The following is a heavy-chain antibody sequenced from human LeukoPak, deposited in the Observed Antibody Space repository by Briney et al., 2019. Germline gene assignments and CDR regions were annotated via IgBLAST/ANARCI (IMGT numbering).Heavy chain of an antibody. CDR2: INDDGKNT. Sequence: GGSLRLSCATSGFTFSSFWMHWVRQVPGKGLVWVSCINDDGKNTSYADSVKGRFTISRDNAKNTLYLQMSSLRAEDTAIYYCVYSGYDWTYYFDWWGQGTLVTVSS. V-gene: IGHV3-74*01. J-gene: IGHJ4*02. D-gene: IGHD5-12*01. CDR1: GFTFSSFW. CDR3: VYSGYDWTYYFDW.